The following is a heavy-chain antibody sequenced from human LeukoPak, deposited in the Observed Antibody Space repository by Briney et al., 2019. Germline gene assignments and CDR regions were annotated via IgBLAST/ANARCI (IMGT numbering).Heavy chain of an antibody. CDR3: ARLSRIVDDPPYY. D-gene: IGHD3-22*01. J-gene: IGHJ4*02. CDR2: ISLSGSPI. V-gene: IGHV3-48*04. CDR1: GFSFSSYS. Sequence: PGGSLRLSCATSGFSFSSYSMNWVRQAPGKGLEWVSHISLSGSPIYYADSVKGRFTISRDNAKNLVYLQMNSLRAEDTAVYYCARLSRIVDDPPYYWGQGTLVTVSS.